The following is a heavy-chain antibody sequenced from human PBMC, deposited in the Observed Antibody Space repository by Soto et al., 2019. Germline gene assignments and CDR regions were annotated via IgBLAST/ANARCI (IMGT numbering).Heavy chain of an antibody. V-gene: IGHV4-39*01. Sequence: PSETLSLTCTVSGGSISSSSYYWGWIRQPPGKGLEWIGSIYYSGSTYYNPSLKSRVTISVDTSKNQFSLKLSSVTAADTAVYYCASYYDSSGRQLGAAPLFLAFDIWGQGIMVTVSS. CDR3: ASYYDSSGRQLGAAPLFLAFDI. CDR2: IYYSGST. CDR1: GGSISSSSYY. J-gene: IGHJ3*02. D-gene: IGHD3-22*01.